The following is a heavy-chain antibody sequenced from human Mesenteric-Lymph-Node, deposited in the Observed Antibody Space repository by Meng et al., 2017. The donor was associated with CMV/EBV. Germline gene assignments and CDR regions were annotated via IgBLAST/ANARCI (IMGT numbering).Heavy chain of an antibody. CDR3: ARGRSSGWLYEFDP. CDR2: VYDSGTT. V-gene: IGHV4-59*01. CDR1: GGSITSYY. Sequence: QVQLQESGPGLVKPSETLSLTCSVSGGSITSYYWSWIRQPPGKGLEWIGYVYDSGTTNYTPSLASRVDISLDTSMNQFSLKLTSVTADDTAIYYCARGRSSGWLYEFDPWGQGTLVTVSS. J-gene: IGHJ5*02. D-gene: IGHD6-19*01.